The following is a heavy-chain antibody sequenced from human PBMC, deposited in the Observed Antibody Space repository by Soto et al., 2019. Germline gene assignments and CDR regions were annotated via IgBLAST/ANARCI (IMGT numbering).Heavy chain of an antibody. CDR2: IYASGST. Sequence: SQTLSLTCTVSGGSLSPYYWSWIRQPAGKGLEWIGRIYASGSTNYNSSLKGRVTMSVTTSMNQFSLKLSSVTAADTAVYYCARGGMVKIPTATAFDYWGQGTLVNVSS. V-gene: IGHV4-4*07. CDR1: GGSLSPYY. J-gene: IGHJ4*02. CDR3: ARGGMVKIPTATAFDY. D-gene: IGHD2-2*01.